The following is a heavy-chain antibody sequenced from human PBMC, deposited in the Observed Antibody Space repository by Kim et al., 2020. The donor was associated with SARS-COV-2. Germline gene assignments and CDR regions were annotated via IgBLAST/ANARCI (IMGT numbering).Heavy chain of an antibody. J-gene: IGHJ6*03. CDR2: T. CDR3: ARGHYYYYMDV. Sequence: TNHNPSHKSRVTISVDTSKNQCSLKLSSVTAADTAVYYCARGHYYYYMDVWGKGTTVTVSS. V-gene: IGHV4-34*01.